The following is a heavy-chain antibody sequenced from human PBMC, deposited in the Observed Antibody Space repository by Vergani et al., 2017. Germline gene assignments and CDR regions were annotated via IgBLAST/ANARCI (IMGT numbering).Heavy chain of an antibody. V-gene: IGHV3-74*03. Sequence: DVHLAESGEGFFQPGGSLRLSCSASGFSFNSYWMHWVRQVPGKGLLWVSRIKSDGSITAYADSVKGRFTISRDNAQNTLYLQINSWRVEDTGVYYCARARCIETCYMSNWLDSWGQGTLVAVSS. CDR3: ARARCIETCYMSNWLDS. J-gene: IGHJ5*01. D-gene: IGHD3-9*01. CDR1: GFSFNSYW. CDR2: IKSDGSIT.